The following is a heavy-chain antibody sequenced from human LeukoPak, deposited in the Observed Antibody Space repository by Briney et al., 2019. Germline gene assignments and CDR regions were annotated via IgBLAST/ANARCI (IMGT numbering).Heavy chain of an antibody. CDR1: GGSISSNSYY. CDR3: ASADVVIRAFDY. D-gene: IGHD3-22*01. J-gene: IGHJ4*02. Sequence: SETLSLTCTVSGGSISSNSYYWGWIRQPPGKGLKWIGSIYYSGSTNYNPSLKSRVTISVDKSKNQFSLKLSSVTAADTAVYYCASADVVIRAFDYWGQGTLVTVSS. V-gene: IGHV4-39*07. CDR2: IYYSGST.